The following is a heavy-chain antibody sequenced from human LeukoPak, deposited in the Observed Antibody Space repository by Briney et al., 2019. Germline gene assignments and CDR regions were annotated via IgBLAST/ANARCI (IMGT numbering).Heavy chain of an antibody. Sequence: GGSLRLSCAASGFTLDDYAMHWVRQAPGKGLEWVSGISWNSGSIGYADSVKGRFTISRDNAKNSLYLQMNSLRAEDTALYYCAKDIDGSGWYDAFDIWGQGTMVTVSS. CDR3: AKDIDGSGWYDAFDI. J-gene: IGHJ3*02. V-gene: IGHV3-9*01. CDR1: GFTLDDYA. CDR2: ISWNSGSI. D-gene: IGHD6-19*01.